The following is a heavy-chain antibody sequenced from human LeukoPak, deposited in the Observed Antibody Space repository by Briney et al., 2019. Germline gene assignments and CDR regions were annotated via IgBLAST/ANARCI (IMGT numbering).Heavy chain of an antibody. J-gene: IGHJ6*03. D-gene: IGHD5-24*01. CDR2: FDPEDGET. V-gene: IGHV1-24*01. CDR3: ATGRSDGRWLQPKDYYYMDV. CDR1: GYTLTELS. Sequence: ASVKVSCKVSGYTLTELSMHWGRQAPGKGREWRGGFDPEDGETIYAQKFQGRVTMTEDTSTDTAYMERSSLRSEDTAVYYCATGRSDGRWLQPKDYYYMDVWGKGTTVTVSS.